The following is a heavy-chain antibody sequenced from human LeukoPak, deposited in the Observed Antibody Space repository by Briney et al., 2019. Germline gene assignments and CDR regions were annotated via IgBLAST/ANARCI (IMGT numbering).Heavy chain of an antibody. V-gene: IGHV3-48*04. CDR3: ARDYSSSSGIDY. CDR1: GFTFSSYS. J-gene: IGHJ4*02. Sequence: GGSLRLSCAASGFTFSSYSMMWVRQAPGKGLEWVSYISSSSTTIHYADSVKGRFTISRDNAKNSLYLQMNSLRAEDTAVYYCARDYSSSSGIDYWGQGTLVTVSS. D-gene: IGHD6-6*01. CDR2: ISSSSTTI.